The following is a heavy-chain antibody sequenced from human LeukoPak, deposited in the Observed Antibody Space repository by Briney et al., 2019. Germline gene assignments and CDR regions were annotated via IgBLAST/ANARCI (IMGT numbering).Heavy chain of an antibody. V-gene: IGHV5-51*01. Sequence: GESLKISCKGSGYSFTSYWIGWVRQMPGKGLEWMGIIYPGDSDTRYSPSFQGQVTISADKSISTAYLQWSSLKASDTAMYYCARHSDPLRIFGVANYNWFDPWGQGTLVTVSS. CDR2: IYPGDSDT. J-gene: IGHJ5*02. D-gene: IGHD3-3*02. CDR3: ARHSDPLRIFGVANYNWFDP. CDR1: GYSFTSYW.